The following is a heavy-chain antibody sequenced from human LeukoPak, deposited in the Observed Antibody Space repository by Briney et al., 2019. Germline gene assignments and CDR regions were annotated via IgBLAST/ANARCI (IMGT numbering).Heavy chain of an antibody. CDR1: GYTFTSYD. V-gene: IGHV1-8*01. CDR3: ARRRGVITMVRGTWNWFDP. Sequence: ASVKVSCKASGYTFTSYDINWVRQATGQGLEWMGWMNPNSGNTGYAQKFQGRVTMTRNTSISTAYMELSSLRSEGTAVYYCARRRGVITMVRGTWNWFDPWGQGTLVTVSS. D-gene: IGHD3-10*01. CDR2: MNPNSGNT. J-gene: IGHJ5*02.